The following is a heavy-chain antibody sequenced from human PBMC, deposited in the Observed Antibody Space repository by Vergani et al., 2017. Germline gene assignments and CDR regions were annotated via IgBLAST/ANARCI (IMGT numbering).Heavy chain of an antibody. CDR1: GGTFSSYT. D-gene: IGHD3-10*01. CDR3: ASAGPSGCWFDP. CDR2: IIPILGIA. V-gene: IGHV1-69*02. J-gene: IGHJ5*02. Sequence: QVQLVQSGAEVKKPGSSVKVSCKASGGTFSSYTISWVRQAPGQGLEWMGRIIPILGIANYAQKFQGRVTFTADKSTSTAYMELSSLRSEDTAVYYCASAGPSGCWFDPWGQGTLVTVSS.